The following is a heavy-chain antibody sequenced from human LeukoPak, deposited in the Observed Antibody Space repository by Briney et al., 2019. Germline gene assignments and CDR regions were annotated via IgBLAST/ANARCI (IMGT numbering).Heavy chain of an antibody. Sequence: SVKVSCKASGGTFSSYAISWVRQAPGQGLEWMGGIIPIFGTANYAQKFQGRVTITADESTSTAYMELSSLRSEDTAVYYCARGIGNYYDSSGYPNDAFDIWGQGTMVTVSS. V-gene: IGHV1-69*13. J-gene: IGHJ3*02. D-gene: IGHD3-22*01. CDR3: ARGIGNYYDSSGYPNDAFDI. CDR2: IIPIFGTA. CDR1: GGTFSSYA.